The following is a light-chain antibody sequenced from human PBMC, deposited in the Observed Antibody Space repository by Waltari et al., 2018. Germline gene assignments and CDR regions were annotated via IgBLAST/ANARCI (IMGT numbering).Light chain of an antibody. J-gene: IGLJ2*01. Sequence: QSALNQPAPVSGSPGQANIISCTGTGNEVGGYEYVSWYQQYPGKAPRLIIYDVYNRPSGVSNRFSGSKSDNTASLTISGLQAEDESVYYCSSYTSSGVVFGGGTKLTVL. V-gene: IGLV2-14*01. CDR2: DVY. CDR1: GNEVGGYEY. CDR3: SSYTSSGVV.